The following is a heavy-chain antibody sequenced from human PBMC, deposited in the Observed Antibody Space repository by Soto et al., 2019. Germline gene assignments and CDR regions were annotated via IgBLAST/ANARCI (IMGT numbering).Heavy chain of an antibody. J-gene: IGHJ3*02. Sequence: LTCTVSGGSISSSSYYWGWIRQPPGKGLEWIGSIYYSGSTYYNPSLKSRVTISVDTSKNQFSLKLSSVTAADTAVYYCARPSDYGDYADAFDIWGQGTMVTVS. V-gene: IGHV4-39*01. CDR3: ARPSDYGDYADAFDI. CDR1: GGSISSSSYY. CDR2: IYYSGST. D-gene: IGHD4-17*01.